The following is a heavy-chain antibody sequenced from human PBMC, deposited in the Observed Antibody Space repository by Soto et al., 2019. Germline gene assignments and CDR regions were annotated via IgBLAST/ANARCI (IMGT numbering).Heavy chain of an antibody. CDR2: IYWDDDK. D-gene: IGHD6-13*01. CDR3: AHRPGSSWSFDY. CDR1: GFSLSTSGVG. Sequence: QITLKESGPTLVKPTQTLTLTCTFSGFSLSTSGVGVGWIRQPPGKALEWLALIYWDDDKRYSPSLKNRLTITHDTSKNQVVLTMPNMDPVDTATYYCAHRPGSSWSFDYWGQGTLVTVSS. J-gene: IGHJ4*02. V-gene: IGHV2-5*02.